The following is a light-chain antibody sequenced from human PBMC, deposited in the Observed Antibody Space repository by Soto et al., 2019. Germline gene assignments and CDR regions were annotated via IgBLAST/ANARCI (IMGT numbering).Light chain of an antibody. CDR1: QSISNH. V-gene: IGKV1-5*01. CDR2: DAS. CDR3: QQYNSYLWT. Sequence: DIQMTQSPSSLSASVEDRVIITCRASQSISNHLNWYQQKPGKAPKLLIYDASSLESGVPSRFSGSGSGTEFTLTISSLPPDDFATYYCQQYNSYLWTFGQGTKVHIK. J-gene: IGKJ1*01.